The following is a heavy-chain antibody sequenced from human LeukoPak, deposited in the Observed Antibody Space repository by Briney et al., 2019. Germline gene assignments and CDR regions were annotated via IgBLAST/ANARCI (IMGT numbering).Heavy chain of an antibody. CDR1: GYTFTGYY. J-gene: IGHJ5*02. CDR3: ARLAYDQPHCWFDP. CDR2: INPNSGGT. V-gene: IGHV1-2*02. Sequence: ASVKVSCKASGYTFTGYYMHWVRQAPGQGLEWMGWINPNSGGTIYAQKFQGRVTMTRDTSISTAYMELSRLRSDDTAVYHCARLAYDQPHCWFDPWGQGTLVTVSS. D-gene: IGHD3-22*01.